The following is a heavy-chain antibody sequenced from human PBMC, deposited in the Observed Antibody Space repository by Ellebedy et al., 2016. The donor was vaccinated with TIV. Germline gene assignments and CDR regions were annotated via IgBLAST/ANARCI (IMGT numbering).Heavy chain of an antibody. CDR3: ARDSYSFDSSGYYFDY. J-gene: IGHJ4*02. CDR2: ISWNSGSI. Sequence: GGSLRLXXAASGFTFDDYAMHWVRQAPGKGLEWVSGISWNSGSIGYADSVKGRFTISRDNAKNSLYLQMNSLRAEDTALYYCARDSYSFDSSGYYFDYWGQGTLVTVSS. CDR1: GFTFDDYA. V-gene: IGHV3-9*01. D-gene: IGHD3-22*01.